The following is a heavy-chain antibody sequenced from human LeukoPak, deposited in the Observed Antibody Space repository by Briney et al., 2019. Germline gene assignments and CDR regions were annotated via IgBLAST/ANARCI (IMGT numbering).Heavy chain of an antibody. D-gene: IGHD2-2*01. Sequence: PSETLSLTCTVSGGSLSSYYWSWIRQPPGKGLEWIGYIYYSGSTNYNPSLKSRVTISVDTSKNQFSLKLSSVTAADTAVYYCARLRRGDSTSLLYYFDYWGQGTLVTVSS. CDR2: IYYSGST. J-gene: IGHJ4*02. CDR1: GGSLSSYY. V-gene: IGHV4-59*08. CDR3: ARLRRGDSTSLLYYFDY.